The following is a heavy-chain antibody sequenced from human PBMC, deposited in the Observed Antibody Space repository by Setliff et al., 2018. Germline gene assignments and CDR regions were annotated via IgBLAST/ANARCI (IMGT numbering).Heavy chain of an antibody. CDR3: ARMSGFLYMDV. D-gene: IGHD3-3*01. CDR1: GDSISSGNW. Sequence: SETLSLPCAVSGDSISSGNWWSWVRQPPEKGLEWIGEINHSGNTNYNPSLKSRVTRSVDKSTNQFSLKLNSVTAADTAVYYCARMSGFLYMDVWGKGTTVTVSS. V-gene: IGHV4-4*02. J-gene: IGHJ6*03. CDR2: INHSGNT.